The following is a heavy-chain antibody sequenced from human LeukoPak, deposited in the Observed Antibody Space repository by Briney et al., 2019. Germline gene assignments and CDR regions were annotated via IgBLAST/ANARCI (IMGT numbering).Heavy chain of an antibody. D-gene: IGHD6-19*01. CDR1: GGSISSYY. Sequence: SETLSLTCTVSGGSISSYYWSWIRQPPGKGLEWIGYIYSSGSTNYNPSLKSRVTISVDTSKNQFSLKLSSVTAADTAVYYCARDHSSGWTRRPEYFQHWGQGTLVTVSS. J-gene: IGHJ1*01. V-gene: IGHV4-59*01. CDR3: ARDHSSGWTRRPEYFQH. CDR2: IYSSGST.